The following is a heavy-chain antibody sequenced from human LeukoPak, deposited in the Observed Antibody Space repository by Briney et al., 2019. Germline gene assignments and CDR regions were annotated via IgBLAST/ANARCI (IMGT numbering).Heavy chain of an antibody. CDR2: ISGSGGST. Sequence: PGGSLRLSCAASGFTFSSYGMSWVRQAPGKGLEWVSAISGSGGSTYYTDSVKGRFTISRDNAQKSLSLQMNSLRAEDTAVFYCARVSWNSFYHYYYLDVWGTGTTVTVSS. CDR3: ARVSWNSFYHYYYLDV. V-gene: IGHV3-23*01. D-gene: IGHD1-7*01. J-gene: IGHJ6*03. CDR1: GFTFSSYG.